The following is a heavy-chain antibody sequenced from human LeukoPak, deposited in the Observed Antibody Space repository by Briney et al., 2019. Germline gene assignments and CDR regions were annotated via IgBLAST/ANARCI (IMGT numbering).Heavy chain of an antibody. CDR3: ASTTVTYKYYYYYYGMDV. Sequence: PSETLSLTCTVSGGSISSYYWSWIRQPPGKGLEWIGYIYYSGSTNYNPSLKSRVTISVDTSKNQFSLKLSSVTAADTAVYYCASTTVTYKYYYYYYGMDVWGQGTRSPSP. CDR1: GGSISSYY. D-gene: IGHD4-11*01. V-gene: IGHV4-59*08. J-gene: IGHJ6*02. CDR2: IYYSGST.